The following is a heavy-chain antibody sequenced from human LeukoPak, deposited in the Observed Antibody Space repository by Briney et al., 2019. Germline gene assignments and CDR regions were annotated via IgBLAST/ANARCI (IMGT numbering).Heavy chain of an antibody. D-gene: IGHD2-21*02. CDR2: IYYSGST. CDR3: ASWVWVVGGGDFGYFDY. J-gene: IGHJ4*02. V-gene: IGHV4-30-4*08. Sequence: SETLSLTCTVSGGSISSSSYYWGWIRQPPGKGLEWIGYIYYSGSTYYNPSLKSRVTISVDTSKNQFSLKLSSVTAADTAVYYCASWVWVVGGGDFGYFDYWGQGTLVTVSS. CDR1: GGSISSSSYY.